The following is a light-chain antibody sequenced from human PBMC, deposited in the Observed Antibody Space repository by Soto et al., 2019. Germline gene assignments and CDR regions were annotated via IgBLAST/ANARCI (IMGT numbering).Light chain of an antibody. CDR2: AAS. V-gene: IGKV1-27*01. CDR1: QGISNY. Sequence: DIQMTQSPSSLSASVGDRVTITCRASQGISNYLAWYQQKPGKVPKLLIYAASTLQSGVPSRFSGSGSGTYFTLTISSLQPGDVATYYCQKYNSAPRTFGQGTKVDIK. J-gene: IGKJ1*01. CDR3: QKYNSAPRT.